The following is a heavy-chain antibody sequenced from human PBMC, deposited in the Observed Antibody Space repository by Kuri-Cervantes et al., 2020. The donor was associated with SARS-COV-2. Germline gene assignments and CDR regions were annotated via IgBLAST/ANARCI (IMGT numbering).Heavy chain of an antibody. CDR1: GYTFTSYG. CDR2: ISAYNGNT. D-gene: IGHD5-18*01. J-gene: IGHJ6*02. Sequence: ASVKVSCKAPGYTFTSYGISWVRRAPGQGLEWMGWISAYNGNTNYAQKLQGRVTITADESTSTAYMELSSLRSEDTAVYYCASGRPTAMASYYYYYYGMDVWGQGTTVTVSS. CDR3: ASGRPTAMASYYYYYYGMDV. V-gene: IGHV1-18*04.